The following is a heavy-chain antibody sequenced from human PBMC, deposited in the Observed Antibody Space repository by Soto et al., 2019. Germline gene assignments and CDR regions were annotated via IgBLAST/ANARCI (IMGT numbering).Heavy chain of an antibody. CDR1: GFTFSSYA. CDR3: ARGALLWFGELLYYFDY. Sequence: QVQLVESGGGVVQPGRSLRLSCVASGFTFSSYAMHWVRQAPGKGLEWVAVISYDGSNKYYADSVKGRFTISRDNSKNKLYLQMNSLRAEDTAVYYCARGALLWFGELLYYFDYWGQGTLVTVSS. V-gene: IGHV3-30-3*01. D-gene: IGHD3-10*01. CDR2: ISYDGSNK. J-gene: IGHJ4*02.